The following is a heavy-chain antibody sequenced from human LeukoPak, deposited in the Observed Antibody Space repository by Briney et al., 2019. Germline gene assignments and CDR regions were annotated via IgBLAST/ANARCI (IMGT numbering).Heavy chain of an antibody. V-gene: IGHV1-18*04. J-gene: IGHJ3*01. Sequence: ASVKVSCKASGYTFTGYYIHWVRQAPGQGLEWMGWISAYNGNTNFAQKIQGRVTLTTDASTSTAYMELRSLRSDDTAVYYCARDPLTDHLPVQDAFDFWGQGTMVTVSS. CDR3: ARDPLTDHLPVQDAFDF. CDR1: GYTFTGYY. CDR2: ISAYNGNT. D-gene: IGHD4-11*01.